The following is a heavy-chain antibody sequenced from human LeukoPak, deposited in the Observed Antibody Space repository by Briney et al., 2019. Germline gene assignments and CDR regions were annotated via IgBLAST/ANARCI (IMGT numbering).Heavy chain of an antibody. D-gene: IGHD3-3*01. J-gene: IGHJ4*02. Sequence: PGGSLRLSCAASGFTFSSYSMDWVRQAPGKGLEWVSSISSSSYIYYADSVKGRFTISRDNAKNSLYLQMNSLRAEDTAVYYCARDRRDFWSGYCWGQGTLVTVST. CDR3: ARDRRDFWSGYC. V-gene: IGHV3-21*01. CDR2: ISSSSYI. CDR1: GFTFSSYS.